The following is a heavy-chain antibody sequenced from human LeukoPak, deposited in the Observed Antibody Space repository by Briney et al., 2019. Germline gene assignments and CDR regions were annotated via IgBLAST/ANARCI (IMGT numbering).Heavy chain of an antibody. V-gene: IGHV4-4*02. CDR2: IYHSGST. CDR3: ARDLLSSGWYGGLLGY. CDR1: GGSISSSNW. Sequence: PSETLSLTCAVSGGSISSSNWWSWVRQPPGKGLEWIGEIYHSGSTNYNPSLKSRVTISVDKSKNQFSLKLSSVTAADTAVFYCARDLLSSGWYGGLLGYWGQGTLVTVSS. J-gene: IGHJ4*02. D-gene: IGHD6-19*01.